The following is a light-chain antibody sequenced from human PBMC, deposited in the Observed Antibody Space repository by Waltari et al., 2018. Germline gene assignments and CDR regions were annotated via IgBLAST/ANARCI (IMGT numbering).Light chain of an antibody. CDR1: QDIRKK. Sequence: DIQMTQSPSSLSASVGDRVTITCQASQDIRKKLNWFQQKPGKAPQVLIFDASNSQAAVPSRFSGSGSGTDFAFTSSSLQPEDIGTYFCQQYANLPLTFGGGTRVEIK. V-gene: IGKV1-33*01. CDR3: QQYANLPLT. CDR2: DAS. J-gene: IGKJ4*01.